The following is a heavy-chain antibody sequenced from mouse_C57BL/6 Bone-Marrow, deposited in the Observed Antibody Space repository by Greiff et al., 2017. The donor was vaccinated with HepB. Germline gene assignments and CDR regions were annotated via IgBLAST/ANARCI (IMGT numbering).Heavy chain of an antibody. J-gene: IGHJ2*01. D-gene: IGHD1-1*01. CDR1: GYTFTSYG. V-gene: IGHV1-81*01. Sequence: VQVVESGAELARPGASVKLSCKASGYTFTSYGISWVKQRTGQGLEWIGEIYPRSGNTYYNEKFKGKATLTADKSSSTAYMELRSLTSEDSAVYFCARPLYGSSYGYWGQGTTLTVSS. CDR2: IYPRSGNT. CDR3: ARPLYGSSYGY.